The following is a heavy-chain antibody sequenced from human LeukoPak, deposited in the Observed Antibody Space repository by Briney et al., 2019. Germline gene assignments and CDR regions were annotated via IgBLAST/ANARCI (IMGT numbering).Heavy chain of an antibody. D-gene: IGHD3-3*01. Sequence: GGSLRLSCAASGFTFSGSAMHWVRQASGKGLEWVGRIRSKANSYATAYAASVKGRFTISRDDSKNTAYLQMNSLKTEDTAVYYCTSQSLYYDFWRDYWGQGTLVTVSS. CDR2: IRSKANSYAT. J-gene: IGHJ4*02. CDR1: GFTFSGSA. V-gene: IGHV3-73*01. CDR3: TSQSLYYDFWRDY.